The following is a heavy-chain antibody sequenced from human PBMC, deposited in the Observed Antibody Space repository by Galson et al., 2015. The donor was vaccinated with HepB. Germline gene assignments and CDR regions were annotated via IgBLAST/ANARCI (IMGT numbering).Heavy chain of an antibody. Sequence: SVKVSCKASGYTFTSYGISWVRQAPGQGLEWMGWISAYNGNTNYAQKLQGRVTMTTDTSTSTAYMELRSLRSDDTAVYYCARETISKDIVVVPAAISYFDYWGQGTLVTVSS. CDR3: ARETISKDIVVVPAAISYFDY. J-gene: IGHJ4*02. CDR1: GYTFTSYG. CDR2: ISAYNGNT. V-gene: IGHV1-18*01. D-gene: IGHD2-2*01.